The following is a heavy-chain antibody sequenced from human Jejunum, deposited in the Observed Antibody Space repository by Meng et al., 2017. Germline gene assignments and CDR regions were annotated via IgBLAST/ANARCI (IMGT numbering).Heavy chain of an antibody. Sequence: GGSLRLSCVASGFTFSAYNMNWVRQAPGKGLEWVSYISSSSSYIYYSDSMKGRFTISRDDAKNSLYLQMNSLRAEDTAVYYCARGGQYCSTTSCYDSFFDYWGQGKLVTGAS. CDR1: GFTFSAYN. J-gene: IGHJ4*01. CDR3: ARGGQYCSTTSCYDSFFDY. V-gene: IGHV3-21*01. CDR2: ISSSSSYI. D-gene: IGHD2-2*01.